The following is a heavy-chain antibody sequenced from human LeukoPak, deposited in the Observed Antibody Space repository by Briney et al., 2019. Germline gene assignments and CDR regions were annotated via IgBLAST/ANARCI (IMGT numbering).Heavy chain of an antibody. CDR2: ISSNGGST. D-gene: IGHD1-7*01. CDR3: ARGHNWNYGHYYYGMDV. Sequence: GGSLRLSCAASGFTFSSYAMHWVRQAPGKGLEYVSAISSNGGSTYYANSVKGRFTISRDNSKNTLYLQMGSLRAEDMAVYYCARGHNWNYGHYYYGMDVWGQGTTVTVS. J-gene: IGHJ6*02. CDR1: GFTFSSYA. V-gene: IGHV3-64*01.